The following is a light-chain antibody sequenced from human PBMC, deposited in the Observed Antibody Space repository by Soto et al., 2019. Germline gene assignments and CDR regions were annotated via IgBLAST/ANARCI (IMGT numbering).Light chain of an antibody. J-gene: IGLJ2*01. CDR2: DVS. V-gene: IGLV2-11*01. CDR1: SSDVGGYNY. CDR3: CSYAGSYTFGV. Sequence: QSARTQPRSVSGSPGQSVTISCTGTSSDVGGYNYVSWYQQHPGKAPKLMIYDVSKRPSGVPDRFSGSKSGNTASLTISGLQAEDEAHYYCCSYAGSYTFGVFGGGTKVTVL.